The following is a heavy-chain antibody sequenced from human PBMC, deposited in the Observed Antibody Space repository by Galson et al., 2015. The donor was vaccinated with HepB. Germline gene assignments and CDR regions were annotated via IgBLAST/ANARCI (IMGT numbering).Heavy chain of an antibody. CDR1: GFTFSSYW. J-gene: IGHJ6*02. D-gene: IGHD3-22*01. CDR2: IKQDGSEK. V-gene: IGHV3-7*03. Sequence: SLRLSCADSGFTFSSYWMTWVRQAPGKGLEWVASIKQDGSEKHYVDSVKGRFSISRDNAMNSLYLQMNSLRAEDTAIYYCARVQANFYYDGSGSYSGYVYYGMDVWGPGTTVTVSS. CDR3: ARVQANFYYDGSGSYSGYVYYGMDV.